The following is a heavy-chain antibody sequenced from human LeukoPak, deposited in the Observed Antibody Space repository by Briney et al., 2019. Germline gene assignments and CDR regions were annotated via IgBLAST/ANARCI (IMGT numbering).Heavy chain of an antibody. J-gene: IGHJ4*02. CDR3: ARGGGGQWGYFDY. CDR2: ISAKNGNT. V-gene: IGHV1-18*04. D-gene: IGHD3-16*01. Sequence: ASVKVSCKASGYTFTTNGIIWVRQTPGQGLEWMGWISAKNGNTNYAQNLQGRVTMTSDTSTSTAYMELRSLRSDEPAVYYCARGGGGQWGYFDYWGQGTLVTVSS. CDR1: GYTFTTNG.